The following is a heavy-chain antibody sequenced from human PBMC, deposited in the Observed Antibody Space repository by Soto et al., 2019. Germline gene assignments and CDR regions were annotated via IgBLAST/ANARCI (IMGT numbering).Heavy chain of an antibody. CDR3: ARAHRRVRGVIITIWFDP. CDR1: GYTFTSYG. J-gene: IGHJ5*02. CDR2: ISAYNDNT. V-gene: IGHV1-18*01. D-gene: IGHD3-10*01. Sequence: ASVKVSCKASGYTFTSYGISWVRQAPGQGLEWMGWISAYNDNTNYEQKLQGRVTMTTDISTSIAYLELGSLRSDDTAFFYCARAHRRVRGVIITIWFDPWGQVTLVTVSS.